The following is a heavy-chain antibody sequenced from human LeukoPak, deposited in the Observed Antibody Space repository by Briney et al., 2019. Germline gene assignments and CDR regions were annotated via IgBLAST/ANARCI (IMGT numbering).Heavy chain of an antibody. CDR3: ARDRYGDYYFDY. V-gene: IGHV3-48*01. CDR2: ITSSSNI. J-gene: IGHJ4*02. CDR1: GFTFSTYS. Sequence: PGGSLRLSCAASGFTFSTYSLNWVRQAPGKGLEWISYITSSSNIYYADSVKGRFTISRDNAKNSLYLQTNSLRAEDTAVYYCARDRYGDYYFDYWGQGTLVTVSS. D-gene: IGHD4-17*01.